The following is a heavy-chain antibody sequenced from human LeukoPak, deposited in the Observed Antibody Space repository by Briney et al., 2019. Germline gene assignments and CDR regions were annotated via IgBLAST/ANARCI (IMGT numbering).Heavy chain of an antibody. CDR1: GGSISSSSYY. CDR2: INHSGST. J-gene: IGHJ4*02. Sequence: PSETLSLTCTVSGGSISSSSYYWGWIRQPPGKGLEWIGEINHSGSTNYNPSLKSRVTISVDTSKNQFSLKLSSVTAADTAVYYCARGRWKGYCSHWGQGTLVTVSS. V-gene: IGHV4-39*07. D-gene: IGHD2-15*01. CDR3: ARGRWKGYCSH.